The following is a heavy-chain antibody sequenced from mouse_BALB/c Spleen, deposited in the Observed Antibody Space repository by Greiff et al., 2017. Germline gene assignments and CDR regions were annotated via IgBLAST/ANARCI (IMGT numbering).Heavy chain of an antibody. CDR1: GYSFTGYY. J-gene: IGHJ4*01. CDR2: ISCYNGAT. CDR3: ARGQGSSGSRNFYDAMDY. D-gene: IGHD3-1*01. Sequence: LVKPGASVKISCKASGYSFTGYYMHWVQQSHGKSLEWIGYISCYNGATSYNQKFKGKATFTVDTSSSTAYMQFNSLTSEDSAVYYWARGQGSSGSRNFYDAMDYWGQGTSVTVSA. V-gene: IGHV1S34*01.